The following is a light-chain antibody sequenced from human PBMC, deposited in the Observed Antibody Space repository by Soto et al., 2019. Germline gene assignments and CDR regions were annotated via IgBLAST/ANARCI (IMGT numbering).Light chain of an antibody. J-gene: IGLJ1*01. CDR1: SSDVGGYNY. V-gene: IGLV2-8*01. Sequence: VLTQPPSASGSPGQSVTISCTGTSSDVGGYNYVSWYQQHPGKAPKLLIYEVSKRPSGVPDRFSGSKSGNTASLTVSGLQAEDEADYYCSSYVATKSYVFGTGTKVTVL. CDR2: EVS. CDR3: SSYVATKSYV.